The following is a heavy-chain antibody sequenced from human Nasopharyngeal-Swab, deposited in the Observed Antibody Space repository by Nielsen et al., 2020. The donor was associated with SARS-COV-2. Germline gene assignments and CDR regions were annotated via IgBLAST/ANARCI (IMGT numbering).Heavy chain of an antibody. J-gene: IGHJ4*02. CDR3: ARDRGYSYGLDN. Sequence: GESLKISCAASGFTFSDYYMSWIRQAPGKGLEWVSYISSSGSTIYYADSVKGRFTISRDNAKNSLYLQMNSLRDEDTAVYYCARDRGYSYGLDNWGQGTLVTVSS. D-gene: IGHD5-18*01. CDR2: ISSSGSTI. CDR1: GFTFSDYY. V-gene: IGHV3-11*04.